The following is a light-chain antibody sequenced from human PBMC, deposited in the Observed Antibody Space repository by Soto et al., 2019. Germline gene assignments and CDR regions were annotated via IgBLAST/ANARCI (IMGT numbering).Light chain of an antibody. Sequence: EIVLTQSASTLSVAPGGRATLSCRASQGISSLLAWYQQKPGQAPRLLIYAASTRAAGIPARFSGSGSGTDFTLTISGLQSEDFAVYYCQQYYDWPITFGQGTRLEIK. CDR3: QQYYDWPIT. CDR1: QGISSL. CDR2: AAS. J-gene: IGKJ5*01. V-gene: IGKV3-15*01.